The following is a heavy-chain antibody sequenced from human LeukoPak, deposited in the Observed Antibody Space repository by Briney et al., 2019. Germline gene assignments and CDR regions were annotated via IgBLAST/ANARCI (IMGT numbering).Heavy chain of an antibody. CDR2: IFGSGGSP. D-gene: IGHD5-18*01. Sequence: GGPLSLSCEASGFPLGSFAMYWVRQAPGKGLDWIAGIFGSGGSPHYADSVKGQFTISRDNSKNTVYLQINSLRAEDTAVYYCGKTTAGYSSGQKPSWPVDYWGQGTLVTVSS. CDR1: GFPLGSFA. V-gene: IGHV3-23*01. J-gene: IGHJ4*02. CDR3: GKTTAGYSSGQKPSWPVDY.